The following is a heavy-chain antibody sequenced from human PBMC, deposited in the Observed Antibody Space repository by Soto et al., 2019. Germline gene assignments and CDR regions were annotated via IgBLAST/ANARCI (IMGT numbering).Heavy chain of an antibody. CDR1: GYTFTSYG. V-gene: IGHV1-18*01. D-gene: IGHD3-22*01. J-gene: IGHJ4*02. CDR2: ISAYNGNT. Sequence: ASVKVSCKASGYTFTSYGISWVRQAPGQGLEWMGWISAYNGNTNYAQKLQGRVTMTTDTSTSTAYMELRSLRSDDTAVYYCARRYYYDSSGYYYFYFDYWGQGTLVTVSS. CDR3: ARRYYYDSSGYYYFYFDY.